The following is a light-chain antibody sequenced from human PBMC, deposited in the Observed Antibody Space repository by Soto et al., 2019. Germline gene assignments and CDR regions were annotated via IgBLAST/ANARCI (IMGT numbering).Light chain of an antibody. CDR1: SSDVGGYNY. CDR3: SSYTISTLVV. J-gene: IGLJ2*01. CDR2: DVS. V-gene: IGLV2-14*01. Sequence: QSALTQPASVSGSPGQSITISCTGTSSDVGGYNYVSWYQQHPGKAPKLMIYDVSNRPSGVSNRFSGSKSGNTASLTMSGLQAEDEADYYCSSYTISTLVVFGGGTKLTVL.